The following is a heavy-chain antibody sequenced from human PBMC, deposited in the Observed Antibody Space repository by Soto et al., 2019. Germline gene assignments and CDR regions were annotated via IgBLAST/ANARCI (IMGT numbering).Heavy chain of an antibody. Sequence: EESLKISCKASGYSFTTYWIGWVRQMPGKGLDWMGIIYPGDSDSRYNPSFQGHVTLSVDKSITTAYLQWSSLRASDSAIYYCARHASSRTSRYDYYAVDVWGPGTTVTVSS. V-gene: IGHV5-51*01. D-gene: IGHD2-2*01. CDR1: GYSFTTYW. CDR2: IYPGDSDS. J-gene: IGHJ6*02. CDR3: ARHASSRTSRYDYYAVDV.